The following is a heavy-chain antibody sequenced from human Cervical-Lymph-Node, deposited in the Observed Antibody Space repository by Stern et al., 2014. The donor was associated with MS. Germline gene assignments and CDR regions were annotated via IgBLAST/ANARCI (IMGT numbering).Heavy chain of an antibody. Sequence: MQLVQSGAEVKKPGESLKISCKGSGYSFTSYWIGWVRQMPGKGLEWMGIIYPGDSDTRYSPSFQGQVTISADKSISTAYLQWSSLKASDTAMYYCARLEGVGYCSSTSCYSHYWGQGTLVTVSS. CDR1: GYSFTSYW. J-gene: IGHJ4*02. CDR2: IYPGDSDT. CDR3: ARLEGVGYCSSTSCYSHY. D-gene: IGHD2-2*02. V-gene: IGHV5-51*03.